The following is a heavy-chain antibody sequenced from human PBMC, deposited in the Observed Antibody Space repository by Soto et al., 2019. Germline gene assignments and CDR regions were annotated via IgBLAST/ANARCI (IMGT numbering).Heavy chain of an antibody. CDR2: ISNDENKR. CDR3: FRAGDGVRTELPFSAFLLNRSSDL. D-gene: IGHD1-26*01. V-gene: IGHV3-33*05. Sequence: KGLEWVAGISNDENKRYYGDSVKGRFTISRDNAKNTLYLQMNSLRAEDTAVYYCFRAGDGVRTELPFSAFLLNRSSDL. J-gene: IGHJ2*01.